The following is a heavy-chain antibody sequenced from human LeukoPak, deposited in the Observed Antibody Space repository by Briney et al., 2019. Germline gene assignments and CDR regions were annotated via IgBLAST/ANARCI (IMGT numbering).Heavy chain of an antibody. Sequence: SETLSLTCTVSGGSISSYYWSWIRQPPGKGLEWIGVYHVGTTDYNPSLKSRVTISVDRSKNQMSLKLSSVTAADTAVYYCARCLGFLIGSSWYPDAFDIWGQGTMVTVSS. J-gene: IGHJ3*02. D-gene: IGHD6-13*01. V-gene: IGHV4-4*09. CDR2: YHVGTT. CDR3: ARCLGFLIGSSWYPDAFDI. CDR1: GGSISSYY.